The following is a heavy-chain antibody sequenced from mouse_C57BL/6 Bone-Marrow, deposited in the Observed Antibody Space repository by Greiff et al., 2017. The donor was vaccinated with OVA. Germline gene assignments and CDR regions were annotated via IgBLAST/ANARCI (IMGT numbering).Heavy chain of an antibody. CDR3: TRDYYGSSYHAY. V-gene: IGHV1-15*01. J-gene: IGHJ3*01. CDR2: IDPETGGT. CDR1: GYTFTDYE. D-gene: IGHD1-1*01. Sequence: QVQLKESGAELVRPGASVTLSCKASGYTFTDYEMHWVKQTPVHGLEWIGAIDPETGGTAYNQKFKGKAILTADKSSSTAYMELRSLTSEDSAVYYCTRDYYGSSYHAYWGQGTLVTVSA.